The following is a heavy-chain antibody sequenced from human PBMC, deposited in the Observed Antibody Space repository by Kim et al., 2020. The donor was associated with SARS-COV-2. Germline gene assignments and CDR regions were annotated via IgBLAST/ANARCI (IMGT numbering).Heavy chain of an antibody. V-gene: IGHV3-9*01. J-gene: IGHJ4*02. Sequence: GGSLRLSCAASGFTFDDYAMHWVRQAPGKGLEWVSGISWNSGSIGYADSVKGRFTISRDNAKNSLYLQMNSLRAEDTALYYCAKENPLGGDDYWGQGTLVTVSS. CDR1: GFTFDDYA. D-gene: IGHD3-16*01. CDR3: AKENPLGGDDY. CDR2: ISWNSGSI.